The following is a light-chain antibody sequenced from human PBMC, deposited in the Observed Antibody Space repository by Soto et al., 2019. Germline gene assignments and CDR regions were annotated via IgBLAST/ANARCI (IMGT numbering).Light chain of an antibody. V-gene: IGLV2-14*03. CDR1: STDVDGYDY. CDR2: DVN. CDR3: SSYTSSAPFYV. J-gene: IGLJ1*01. Sequence: QSALTQPASVSGSPGQSITISCTGASTDVDGYDYVSWYQQHPGQAPKLMIYDVNNRPSGVSYRFSGSKSGDTASLTISGLQAEDDADYYCSSYTSSAPFYVFGTVTQLTVL.